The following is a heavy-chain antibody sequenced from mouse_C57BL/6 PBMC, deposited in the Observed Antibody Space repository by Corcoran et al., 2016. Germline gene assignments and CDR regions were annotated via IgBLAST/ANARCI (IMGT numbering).Heavy chain of an antibody. CDR2: ISYDGSN. V-gene: IGHV3-6*01. CDR1: GYSITSGYY. D-gene: IGHD3-2*02. J-gene: IGHJ4*01. Sequence: DVQLQESGPGLVKPSQSLSLTCSVTGYSITSGYYWYWIRQFPGNKLEWMGYISYDGSNNYNPSLKNRISITRDTSKNQFFLKLNSVTTEDTATYYCARDCLDSSGYDYATDYWGQGTSVTVSS. CDR3: ARDCLDSSGYDYATDY.